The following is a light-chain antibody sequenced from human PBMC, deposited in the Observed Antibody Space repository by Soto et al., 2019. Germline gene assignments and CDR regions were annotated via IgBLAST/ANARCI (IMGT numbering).Light chain of an antibody. Sequence: EVVMTQSPATLSVSPGERATLSCRASQTVRDNLGWYQQKPGQPPRLLIYAASSRATDIPDRFSGSGSGTDFTLTVSSLEPEDFVVYYCQQRSDWPWTFGQGTKVDIK. J-gene: IGKJ1*01. CDR2: AAS. V-gene: IGKV3-11*01. CDR3: QQRSDWPWT. CDR1: QTVRDN.